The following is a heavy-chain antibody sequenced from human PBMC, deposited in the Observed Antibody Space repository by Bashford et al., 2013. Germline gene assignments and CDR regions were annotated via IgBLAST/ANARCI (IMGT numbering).Heavy chain of an antibody. J-gene: IGHJ6*02. CDR3: ARDRAVDTAMVMDLGDYYYGMDV. V-gene: IGHV3-11*01. Sequence: RQAPGKGLEWVSYISSSGSTIYYADSVKGRFTISRDNAKNSLYLQMNSLRAEDTAVYYCARDRAVDTAMVMDLGDYYYGMDVWGQGTTVTVSS. CDR2: ISSSGSTI. D-gene: IGHD5-18*01.